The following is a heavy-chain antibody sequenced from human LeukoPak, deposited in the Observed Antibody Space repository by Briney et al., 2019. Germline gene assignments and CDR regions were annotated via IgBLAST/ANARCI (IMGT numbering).Heavy chain of an antibody. CDR2: IYYSGST. CDR3: ARGAHYYDTSGYLMPLNY. CDR1: GGCISSYY. Sequence: SETLSLTCTVSGGCISSYYWSWIRQPPGKGLEWIGYIYYSGSTNYNPSLKSRVTISVDTSKNQFSLKLSSVTAADTAVYYCARGAHYYDTSGYLMPLNYWGQGTLVTVSS. D-gene: IGHD3-22*01. V-gene: IGHV4-59*01. J-gene: IGHJ4*02.